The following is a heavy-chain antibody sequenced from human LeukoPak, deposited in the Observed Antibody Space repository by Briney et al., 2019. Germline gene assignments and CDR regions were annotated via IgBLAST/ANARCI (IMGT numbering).Heavy chain of an antibody. Sequence: GGSLRLSCAASGFTFSHYSMNWVRQAPGKGLEWVSSISSSSSAIYYADSVKGRLGISRDNAKNSLYLQMNSLRDEDTAVYYCARDFVDYFDPWGQGTLVTVSS. D-gene: IGHD5-12*01. CDR1: GFTFSHYS. J-gene: IGHJ5*02. V-gene: IGHV3-48*02. CDR3: ARDFVDYFDP. CDR2: ISSSSSAI.